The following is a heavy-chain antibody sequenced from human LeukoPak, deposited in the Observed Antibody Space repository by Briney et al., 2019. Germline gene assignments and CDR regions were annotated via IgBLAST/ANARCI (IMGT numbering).Heavy chain of an antibody. CDR3: MTAAGYNFGQY. J-gene: IGHJ4*02. CDR2: IWYDGSNK. Sequence: GGSLRLSCAASGFTFSSYGMHWVRQAPGKGLEWVAVIWYDGSNKYYADSVKGRFTISRDNSKNTLYLQMNSLRAEDTAIYYCMTAAGYNFGQYWGQGTLVTVSS. CDR1: GFTFSSYG. V-gene: IGHV3-33*01. D-gene: IGHD5-18*01.